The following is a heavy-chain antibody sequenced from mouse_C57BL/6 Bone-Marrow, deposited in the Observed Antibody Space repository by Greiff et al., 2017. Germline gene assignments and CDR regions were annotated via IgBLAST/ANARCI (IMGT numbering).Heavy chain of an antibody. D-gene: IGHD1-3*01. J-gene: IGHJ2*01. Sequence: QVQLQQSGAELVKPGASVKMSCKASGYTFTTYPIEWMKPNHGKSLEWIGNFHPYNDDTKYTEKFKGTATLTVEKSSSTVYLELSRLTSDDYAVYYCARSGNCRRYYFDDWGKGTTRTVAS. V-gene: IGHV1-47*01. CDR2: FHPYNDDT. CDR3: ARSGNCRRYYFDD. CDR1: GYTFTTYP.